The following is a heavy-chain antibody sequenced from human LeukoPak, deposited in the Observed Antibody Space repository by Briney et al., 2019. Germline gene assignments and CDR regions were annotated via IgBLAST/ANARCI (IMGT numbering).Heavy chain of an antibody. D-gene: IGHD1-26*01. V-gene: IGHV5-51*01. CDR2: IYPGDSDT. J-gene: IGHJ4*02. CDR3: ARRRDLYSGSYYPFDY. Sequence: GESLKISCKGSGYRFTSYWIGWVRQMRGKGLEWMEIIYPGDSDTRYSPSFQGQITISVDKSISTAYLQWSSLKASDTAMYYCARRRDLYSGSYYPFDYWGQGTLVTVSS. CDR1: GYRFTSYW.